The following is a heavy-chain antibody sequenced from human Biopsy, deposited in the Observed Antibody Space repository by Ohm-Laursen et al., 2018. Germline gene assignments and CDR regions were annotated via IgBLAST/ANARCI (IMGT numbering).Heavy chain of an antibody. J-gene: IGHJ3*01. CDR2: ISPNSGGT. D-gene: IGHD3-16*01. Sequence: SVKASCKVSGYAVNDYFLHWLRQAPGQGPEWMGWISPNSGGTNYAQKFQGRVTMTTDTSTSTVYLELRRLISDDTAVYYCSRDIMNRIAGLVARSDVFDVWGQGTLVTVSS. V-gene: IGHV1-2*02. CDR1: GYAVNDYF. CDR3: SRDIMNRIAGLVARSDVFDV.